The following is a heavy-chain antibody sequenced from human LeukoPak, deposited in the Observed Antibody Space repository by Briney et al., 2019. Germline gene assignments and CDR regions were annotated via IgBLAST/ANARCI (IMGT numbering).Heavy chain of an antibody. CDR2: INHSGST. Sequence: SETLSLTCAVYGGSFSGDYWSWIRQPPGKGLEWIGEINHSGSTNYNPSLKSRVTISVDTSKNQFSLKLSSVTAADTAVYYCARGPTIVVVPAAILPYYGMDVWGQGTTVTVSS. CDR3: ARGPTIVVVPAAILPYYGMDV. CDR1: GGSFSGDY. J-gene: IGHJ6*02. V-gene: IGHV4-34*01. D-gene: IGHD2-2*02.